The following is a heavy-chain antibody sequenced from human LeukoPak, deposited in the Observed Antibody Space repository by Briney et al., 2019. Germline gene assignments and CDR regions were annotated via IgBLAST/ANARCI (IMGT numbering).Heavy chain of an antibody. CDR2: IYPGDSDT. CDR1: GYSFTSYW. J-gene: IGHJ5*02. V-gene: IGHV5-51*01. CDR3: ARLHYDFWSGYPKGFDP. Sequence: GESLKISCKGSGYSFTSYWIGWVRQMPGKGLEWMGIIYPGDSDTRYSPSFQGQVTISADKSISTAYLQWSSLKASDTAMCYCARLHYDFWSGYPKGFDPWGQGTLVTVSS. D-gene: IGHD3-3*01.